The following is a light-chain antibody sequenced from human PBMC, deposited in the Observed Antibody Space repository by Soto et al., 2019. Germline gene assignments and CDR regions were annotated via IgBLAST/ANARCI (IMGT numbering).Light chain of an antibody. J-gene: IGLJ2*01. CDR1: SSDVGGYNY. CDR3: SSYRTSSTAVL. V-gene: IGLV2-14*01. Sequence: QSALTQPASVSGSPGQSIAISCTGTSSDVGGYNYVSWYQQHPGKAPKLMIYDVSNRPSGVSERFSGSKSGNTASLTISGLQAEDEADYYCSSYRTSSTAVLFGGGTKLTVL. CDR2: DVS.